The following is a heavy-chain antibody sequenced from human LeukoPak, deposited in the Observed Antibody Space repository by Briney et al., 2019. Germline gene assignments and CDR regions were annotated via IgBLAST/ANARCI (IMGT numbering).Heavy chain of an antibody. CDR2: ISGSGGST. D-gene: IGHD1-26*01. V-gene: IGHV3-23*01. CDR1: GFTFSSYA. J-gene: IGHJ4*02. Sequence: GGSLRLSCAASGFTFSSYAMSWVRQAPGKGLEWVSAISGSGGSTYYADSVKGRFTISRDNSKNTLYLQMNGLRAEDTAVYYCATQRSYYEYYFDYWGQGTLVTVSS. CDR3: ATQRSYYEYYFDY.